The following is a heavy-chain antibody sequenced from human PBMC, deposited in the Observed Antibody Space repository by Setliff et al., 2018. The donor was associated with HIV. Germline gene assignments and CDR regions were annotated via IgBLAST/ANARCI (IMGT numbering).Heavy chain of an antibody. D-gene: IGHD1-26*01. V-gene: IGHV1-69*10. CDR1: GYTFTGYY. CDR3: ARDLGGSYWGMDV. Sequence: SVKVSCKASGYTFTGYYMHWVRQAPGQGLEWMGGIIPILGIANYAQKFQGRVTITADKSTSTAYMELSSLRSEDTAVYYCARDLGGSYWGMDVWGQGTTVTVSS. J-gene: IGHJ6*02. CDR2: IIPILGIA.